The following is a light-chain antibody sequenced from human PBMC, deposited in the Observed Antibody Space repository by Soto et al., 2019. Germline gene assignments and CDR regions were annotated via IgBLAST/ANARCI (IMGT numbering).Light chain of an antibody. J-gene: IGLJ3*02. CDR1: SSDVGGYNY. CDR3: ASYAASGSWV. CDR2: EVS. Sequence: QSVLTQPPSASGSPGQSVTISCTGTSSDVGGYNYVSWYQQHPDKAPKLIIFEVSERPSGVPNRFSGSKSGNTASLTVSGLQAEDEADYYCASYAASGSWVFGGGTKLTVL. V-gene: IGLV2-8*01.